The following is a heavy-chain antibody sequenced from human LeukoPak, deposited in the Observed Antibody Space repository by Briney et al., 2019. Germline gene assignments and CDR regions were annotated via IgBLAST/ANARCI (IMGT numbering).Heavy chain of an antibody. CDR3: AKDKAPLYSGYDWDLDF. D-gene: IGHD5-12*01. CDR1: GFTFHQYA. Sequence: GGSLRLSCAASGFTFHQYAIHWVRQVPGKGLEWVSGISWNSGSIGYADSVKGRFTISRDSAKNSVCLQMNSLRPEDTALYYCAKDKAPLYSGYDWDLDFWGQGTLVTVSS. J-gene: IGHJ4*02. V-gene: IGHV3-9*01. CDR2: ISWNSGSI.